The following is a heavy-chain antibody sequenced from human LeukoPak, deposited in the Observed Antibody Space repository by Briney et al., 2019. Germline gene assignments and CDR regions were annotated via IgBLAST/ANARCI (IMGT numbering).Heavy chain of an antibody. CDR1: GFTFSSYA. J-gene: IGHJ4*02. Sequence: AGGSLRLSCAASGFTFSSYAMSWVRQAPGKGLEWVSTTSGSGGSTYYADSVKGRFTISRDNSKNTLYLQMNSLRAEDTAVYYCAKFGVGATYFDYWGQGTLVTVSS. CDR3: AKFGVGATYFDY. CDR2: TSGSGGST. D-gene: IGHD1-26*01. V-gene: IGHV3-23*01.